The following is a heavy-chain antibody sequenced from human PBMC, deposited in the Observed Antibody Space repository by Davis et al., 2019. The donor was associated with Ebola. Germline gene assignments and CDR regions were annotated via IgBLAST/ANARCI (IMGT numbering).Heavy chain of an antibody. Sequence: PGGSLRLSCAASRFTFSDYSMNWVRQAPGKGLEWVSSITGGGDYTYYADSVRGRFSISRDNSKNTLYLTMNSLRVDDTAIYYCAKGGFLEDYLDVWGKGTTVTVSS. D-gene: IGHD3-3*01. CDR2: ITGGGDYT. CDR1: RFTFSDYS. V-gene: IGHV3-23*01. J-gene: IGHJ6*03. CDR3: AKGGFLEDYLDV.